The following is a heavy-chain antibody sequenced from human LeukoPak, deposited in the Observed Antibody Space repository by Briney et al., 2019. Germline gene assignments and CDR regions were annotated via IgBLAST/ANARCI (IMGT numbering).Heavy chain of an antibody. Sequence: SETLSLTCAVYGGSFSGYYWSWIRQPPGKGLEWIGEINHSGSTNYNPSLKSRVTISVDTSKNQFSLKLSSVTAADTAVYYCAANYDFWSGSLYWGQGTLVTVSS. CDR2: INHSGST. J-gene: IGHJ4*02. V-gene: IGHV4-34*01. CDR3: AANYDFWSGSLY. D-gene: IGHD3-3*01. CDR1: GGSFSGYY.